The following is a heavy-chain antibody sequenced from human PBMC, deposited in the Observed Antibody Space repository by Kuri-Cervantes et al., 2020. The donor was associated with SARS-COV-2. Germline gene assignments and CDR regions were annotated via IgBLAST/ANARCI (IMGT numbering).Heavy chain of an antibody. CDR3: ARVIPDSSLSASFFFYYYGMDV. Sequence: GESLKISCAASGFTFSSYWMSWVRQAPGKGLEWVAVISYDGNKKYYADSVKGRFIISRDNSKNALYLQMNSLRAEDTAVYYCARVIPDSSLSASFFFYYYGMDVWGQGTTVTVSS. V-gene: IGHV3-30-3*01. D-gene: IGHD3-10*01. CDR1: GFTFSSYW. J-gene: IGHJ6*02. CDR2: ISYDGNKK.